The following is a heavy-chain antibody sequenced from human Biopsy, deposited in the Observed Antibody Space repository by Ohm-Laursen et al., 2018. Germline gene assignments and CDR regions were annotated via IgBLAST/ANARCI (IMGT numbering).Heavy chain of an antibody. J-gene: IGHJ4*02. CDR1: GDSVSSNRAA. D-gene: IGHD2-21*02. V-gene: IGHV6-1*01. CDR2: TFYRAKWYT. CDR3: ARSGSDSLNYYFDF. Sequence: QTLSLTCAISGDSVSSNRAAWNWIRQSPSRGLEWLGRTFYRAKWYTDFAVSVKSRITLTPDPSTNQFSLQLNSMTPDDTAVYYCARSGSDSLNYYFDFWGQGTLVTVSS.